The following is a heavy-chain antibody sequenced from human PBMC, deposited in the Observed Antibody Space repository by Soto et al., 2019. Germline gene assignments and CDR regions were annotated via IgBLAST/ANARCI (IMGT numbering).Heavy chain of an antibody. CDR2: MNPNSGNT. Sequence: ASVKVSCKASGYTFTSYDINWVRQATGQGLEWMGWMNPNSGNTGYARKFQGRVTMTRSTSISTAYMELSSLRSEDTAVYYCARGVWCGELLIYYYYMDVWGKGTTVTVSS. CDR1: GYTFTSYD. CDR3: ARGVWCGELLIYYYYMDV. V-gene: IGHV1-8*01. D-gene: IGHD3-10*01. J-gene: IGHJ6*03.